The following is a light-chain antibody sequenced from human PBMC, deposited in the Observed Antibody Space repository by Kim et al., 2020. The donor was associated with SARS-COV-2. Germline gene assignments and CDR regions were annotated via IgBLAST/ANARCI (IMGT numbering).Light chain of an antibody. Sequence: GKTITVACTRSSGSIASNDVQWYQQRPGSAPTTVIYEDNQSPSGVPDRFSGSIDSSSNAASLTISGLKTEDEADYYCQSYDSSNQVCGGGTQLTVL. V-gene: IGLV6-57*03. CDR2: EDN. CDR3: QSYDSSNQV. CDR1: SGSIASND. J-gene: IGLJ2*01.